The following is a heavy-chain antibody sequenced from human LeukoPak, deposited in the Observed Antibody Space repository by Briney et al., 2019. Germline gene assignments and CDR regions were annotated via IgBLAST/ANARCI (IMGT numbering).Heavy chain of an antibody. CDR2: INPNSGGT. CDR3: ARDHRRVGAAAGTAY. J-gene: IGHJ4*02. V-gene: IGHV1-2*02. CDR1: GYTFTGYY. D-gene: IGHD6-13*01. Sequence: ASVKVSCKASGYTFTGYYMHWVRQAPGQGLEWMGWINPNSGGTNYAQKFQGRVTMTTDTSTSTAYMELRSLRSDDTAVYYCARDHRRVGAAAGTAYWGQGTLVTVSS.